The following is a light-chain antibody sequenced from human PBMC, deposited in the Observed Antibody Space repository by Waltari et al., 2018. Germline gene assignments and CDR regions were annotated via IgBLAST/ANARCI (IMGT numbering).Light chain of an antibody. CDR2: EAS. J-gene: IGKJ1*01. CDR3: QQRSNWPS. Sequence: LVLTQSPATLSLSPGDTATLSCRASQSVSSHLAWYQQKPGQAPRLLIYEASKRATGIPARFSGSGSGTDFTLTITSLEPEDFAVFFCQQRSNWPSFGPGTKVEIK. CDR1: QSVSSH. V-gene: IGKV3-11*01.